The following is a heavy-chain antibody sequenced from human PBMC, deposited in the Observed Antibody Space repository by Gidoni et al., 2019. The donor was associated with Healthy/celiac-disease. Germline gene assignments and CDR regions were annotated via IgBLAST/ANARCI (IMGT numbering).Heavy chain of an antibody. Sequence: EVQLVQSGAEGKKPGESLKIPCMGSGYSFTSYWIGWVRQMPGKGLEWMGIIYPGDSDTRYSPSFQGQVTISADKSISTAYLQWSSLKASDTAMYYCASVRHCGGDCLGWFDPWGQGTLVTVSS. CDR1: GYSFTSYW. D-gene: IGHD2-21*02. V-gene: IGHV5-51*01. CDR3: ASVRHCGGDCLGWFDP. J-gene: IGHJ5*02. CDR2: IYPGDSDT.